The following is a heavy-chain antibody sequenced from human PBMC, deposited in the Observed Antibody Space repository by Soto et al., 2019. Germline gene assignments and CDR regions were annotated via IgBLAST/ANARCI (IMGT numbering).Heavy chain of an antibody. CDR2: IYYSGST. D-gene: IGHD2-8*02. V-gene: IGHV4-31*03. CDR3: ATLPPRIVVVVTPIPT. J-gene: IGHJ5*02. Sequence: SETLSLTCTVSGGSISSGGYYWSWIRQHPGKGLEWIGYIYYSGSTYYNPSLKSRVTISVDTSNNQFSLMLSSVTAADTAVYYCATLPPRIVVVVTPIPTWGQGTLVTVSS. CDR1: GGSISSGGYY.